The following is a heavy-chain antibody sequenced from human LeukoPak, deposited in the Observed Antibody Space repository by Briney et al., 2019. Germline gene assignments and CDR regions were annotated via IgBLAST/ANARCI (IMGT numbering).Heavy chain of an antibody. V-gene: IGHV5-51*01. CDR2: IYPGDSDT. J-gene: IGHJ4*02. D-gene: IGHD6-13*01. CDR3: ARLGIAATGQY. CDR1: GYTFSNFW. Sequence: GESLKISCKGSGYTFSNFWIGWVRQMPGKGLEWMGIIYPGDSDTRYSPSFQGQVIISADKSISTAYLQWSSLEASDTAIYYCARLGIAATGQYWGQGTLVTVSS.